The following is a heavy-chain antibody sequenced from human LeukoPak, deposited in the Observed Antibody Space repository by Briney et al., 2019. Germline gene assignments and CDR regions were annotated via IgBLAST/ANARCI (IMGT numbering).Heavy chain of an antibody. CDR3: AARFYTGPYDY. CDR1: GGTFSSYA. J-gene: IGHJ4*02. D-gene: IGHD2/OR15-2a*01. CDR2: IIPIFSTA. V-gene: IGHV1-69*06. Sequence: ASVKVSCKASGGTFSSYAISWVRQAPGQGLEWMGGIIPIFSTANYAQKFQGRVTITADKSTSTAYMELSSLRSEDTAVYYCAARFYTGPYDYWGQGTLVTVSS.